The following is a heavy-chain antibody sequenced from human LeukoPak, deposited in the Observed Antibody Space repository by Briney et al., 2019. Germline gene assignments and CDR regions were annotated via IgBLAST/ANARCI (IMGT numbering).Heavy chain of an antibody. Sequence: SETLSLTCTVSGGSISSSSYYWGWIRQPPGKGLEWIGSIYYSGSTYYNPSLKSRVTISVDTSKNQFSLKLSSVTAADTAVYYCARGFQTTPTDYYFDFWGQGTLVTVSS. D-gene: IGHD1-1*01. V-gene: IGHV4-39*07. CDR2: IYYSGST. CDR1: GGSISSSSYY. J-gene: IGHJ4*02. CDR3: ARGFQTTPTDYYFDF.